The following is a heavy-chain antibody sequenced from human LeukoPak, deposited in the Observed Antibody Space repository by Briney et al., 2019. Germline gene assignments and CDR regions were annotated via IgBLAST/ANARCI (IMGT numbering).Heavy chain of an antibody. J-gene: IGHJ4*02. V-gene: IGHV4-34*01. Sequence: SETLSLTCAVYGGSFSGYYWSWIRQPPGKGLEWIGEINHSGSTNYNPSLKSRVTISVDTSKNQFSLKVSSATAADTAVYYCARGGMRDALWQGNYFDYWGQGSLVTVSS. CDR2: INHSGST. D-gene: IGHD5-24*01. CDR1: GGSFSGYY. CDR3: ARGGMRDALWQGNYFDY.